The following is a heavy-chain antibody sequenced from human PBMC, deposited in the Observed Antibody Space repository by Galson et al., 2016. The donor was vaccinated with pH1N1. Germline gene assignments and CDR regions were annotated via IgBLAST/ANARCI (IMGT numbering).Heavy chain of an antibody. CDR3: ARLGASVGGTTY. Sequence: SVKVSCKASGYTFTSYGISWVRQAPGQGLEFMGWVSTSNGHTHFAQKFQGRVTLTTDTSTSTASMELTRLRSDDTAVYYCARLGASVGGTTYWGQGTLVTVSS. J-gene: IGHJ4*02. V-gene: IGHV1-18*01. CDR2: VSTSNGHT. CDR1: GYTFTSYG. D-gene: IGHD6-19*01.